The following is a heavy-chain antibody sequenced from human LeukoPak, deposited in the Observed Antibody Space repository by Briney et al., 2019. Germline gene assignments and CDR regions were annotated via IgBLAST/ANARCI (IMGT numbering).Heavy chain of an antibody. Sequence: GGSLRLSCAASGFTFDDNAMHWVRQAPGKGLEWVSGISWNSGSIGYADSVKGRFTISRDNAKNSVYVQMNDLTVEDTAVYYCAAGDTFDIWGQGTLVTVSS. CDR1: GFTFDDNA. J-gene: IGHJ3*02. CDR3: AAGDTFDI. V-gene: IGHV3-9*01. CDR2: ISWNSGSI. D-gene: IGHD3-16*01.